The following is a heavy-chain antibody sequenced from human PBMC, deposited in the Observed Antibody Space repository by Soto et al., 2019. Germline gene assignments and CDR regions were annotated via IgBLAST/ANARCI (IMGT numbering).Heavy chain of an antibody. V-gene: IGHV3-23*01. CDR1: GFSFSTYW. J-gene: IGHJ4*02. CDR3: AKRATGTYFDY. Sequence: GGALRLSCADSGFSFSTYWMHWVRQGAGKGLAWVSGISGDGNSTYYADSVRGRFTISRDNSKNTLYLQMNSLRAEDTAVYYCAKRATGTYFDYWGQGTLVTVSS. CDR2: ISGDGNST. D-gene: IGHD1-1*01.